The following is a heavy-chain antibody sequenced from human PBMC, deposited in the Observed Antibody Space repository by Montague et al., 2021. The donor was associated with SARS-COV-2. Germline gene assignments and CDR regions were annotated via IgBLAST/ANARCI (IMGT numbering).Heavy chain of an antibody. CDR2: IYYSGST. J-gene: IGHJ3*02. D-gene: IGHD6-19*01. CDR3: ARGSGWMGNAFDI. Sequence: SETLSLTCTVSGGSISSSSYYWGWIRQPPGKGLGWIGGIYYSGSTYYNPSLKSRVTISVDTSKNQFSLKLSSVTAADTAVYYCARGSGWMGNAFDIWGQGTMVTVPS. CDR1: GGSISSSSYY. V-gene: IGHV4-39*07.